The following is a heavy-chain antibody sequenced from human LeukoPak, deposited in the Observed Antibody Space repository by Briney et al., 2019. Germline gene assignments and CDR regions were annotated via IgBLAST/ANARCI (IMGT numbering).Heavy chain of an antibody. Sequence: GGSLRLSCAASGFTFSSYSMNWVRQAPGKGLEWVSYISSSSSTIYYADSVKGRFTISRDNAKNSLYLQMNSLRDEDTAVYYCASSILGYCSGGSCYWFDPWGQGTLVTVSS. CDR3: ASSILGYCSGGSCYWFDP. J-gene: IGHJ5*02. CDR1: GFTFSSYS. D-gene: IGHD2-15*01. V-gene: IGHV3-48*02. CDR2: ISSSSSTI.